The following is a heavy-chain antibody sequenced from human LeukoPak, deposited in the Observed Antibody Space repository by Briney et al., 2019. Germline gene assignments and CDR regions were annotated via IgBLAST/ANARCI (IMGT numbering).Heavy chain of an antibody. CDR2: IYTRGST. CDR1: GGSINNYY. J-gene: IGHJ3*02. D-gene: IGHD2-15*01. CDR3: ARGRYCSADICSGGDAFDI. Sequence: PSETLSLTCTVSGGSINNYYWSWIRQPAGKGLEWIGRIYTRGSTNYNPSLKSRVTMAVDTSKNQFSLKLSSVTAADTAVYYCARGRYCSADICSGGDAFDIWGQGTMVSVSS. V-gene: IGHV4-4*07.